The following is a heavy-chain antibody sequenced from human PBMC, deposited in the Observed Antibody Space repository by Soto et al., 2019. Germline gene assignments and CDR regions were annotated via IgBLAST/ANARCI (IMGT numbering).Heavy chain of an antibody. J-gene: IGHJ4*02. CDR3: ASSTWGGDISGYYVGAFDY. CDR2: IYHSGST. Sequence: QVQLQESGPGLVKPSGTLSLTCAVSGGSISSSNWWSWVRQPPGKGLEWIGEIYHSGSTNYNPSLKSRVTISVDKSKNQFSLKLSSVTAADTAVYYCASSTWGGDISGYYVGAFDYWGQGTLVTVSS. V-gene: IGHV4-4*02. CDR1: GGSISSSNW. D-gene: IGHD3-3*01.